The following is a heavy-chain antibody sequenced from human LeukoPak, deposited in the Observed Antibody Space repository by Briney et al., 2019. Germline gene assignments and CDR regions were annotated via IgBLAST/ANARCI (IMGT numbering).Heavy chain of an antibody. CDR1: GFTFSSYE. V-gene: IGHV3-48*03. J-gene: IGHJ4*02. D-gene: IGHD3-10*01. CDR3: ARYGSGSYLIAGMGYFDY. Sequence: GGSLRLSCAASGFTFSSYEMNWVRQAPGKGLEWVSYISSSGSTIYYADSVKGRFTISRDNAKNSLYLQMNSLRAEDTAVYYCARYGSGSYLIAGMGYFDYWGQGTLVTVSS. CDR2: ISSSGSTI.